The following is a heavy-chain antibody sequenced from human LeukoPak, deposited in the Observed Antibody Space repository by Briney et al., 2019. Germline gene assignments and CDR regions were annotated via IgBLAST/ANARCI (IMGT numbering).Heavy chain of an antibody. J-gene: IGHJ4*02. D-gene: IGHD2/OR15-2a*01. V-gene: IGHV4-34*01. CDR1: GGSFSGYS. CDR3: ARAFSPSDY. Sequence: SETLSLTCAVYGGSFSGYSWSWIRQPPGKGLEWIGEINHSGSTNYNPSLKSRVTISVDTSKNQFSLKLSSVTAADTAVYYCARAFSPSDYWGQGTLVTVSS. CDR2: INHSGST.